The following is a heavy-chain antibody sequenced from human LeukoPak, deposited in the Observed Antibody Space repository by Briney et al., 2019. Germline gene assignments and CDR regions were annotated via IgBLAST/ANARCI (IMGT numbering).Heavy chain of an antibody. J-gene: IGHJ4*02. CDR2: IRYDGSNK. CDR1: GFTFSSYG. V-gene: IGHV3-30*02. CDR3: AKERNYYGSGSYWDY. Sequence: QTGGSLRLSCAASGFTFSSYGMHWVRQAPGKGLEWVAFIRYDGSNKYYADSVKGRFTISRDNSKNTLYLQMNSLRAEDTAVYYCAKERNYYGSGSYWDYWGQGTLVTVSS. D-gene: IGHD3-10*01.